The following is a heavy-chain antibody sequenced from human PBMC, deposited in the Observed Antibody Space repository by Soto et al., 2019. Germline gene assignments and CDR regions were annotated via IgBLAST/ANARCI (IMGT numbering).Heavy chain of an antibody. D-gene: IGHD4-17*01. CDR2: IYYSGST. V-gene: IGHV4-59*01. CDR1: GGSISSYY. Sequence: KPSETLSLTCTVSGGSISSYYWSWIRQPPGKGLEWIGYIYYSGSTNYNPSLKSRVTISVDTSKNQFSLKLSSVTAADTAVYYCVGDYGISSYRNWGQGTLVTVSS. J-gene: IGHJ4*02. CDR3: VGDYGISSYRN.